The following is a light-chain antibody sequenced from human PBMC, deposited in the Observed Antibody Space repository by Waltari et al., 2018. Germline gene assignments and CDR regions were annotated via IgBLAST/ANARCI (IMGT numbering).Light chain of an antibody. Sequence: DIQMTQSPSALSASVGDRVTITCRASQSINGWLAWYQQKPGKAPNLLIYDASSFESGVPSRFSGSGSGTEFTLTISSLQPEDFATYYCQQYYSYPRTFGQGTKVEIK. CDR2: DAS. CDR1: QSINGW. CDR3: QQYYSYPRT. J-gene: IGKJ1*01. V-gene: IGKV1-5*01.